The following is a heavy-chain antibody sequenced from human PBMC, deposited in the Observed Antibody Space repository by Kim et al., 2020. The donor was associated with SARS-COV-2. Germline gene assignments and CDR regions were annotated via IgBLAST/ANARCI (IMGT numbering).Heavy chain of an antibody. CDR1: GFTFSSYS. J-gene: IGHJ3*02. Sequence: GGSLRLSCAASGFTFSSYSMNWVRQAPGKGLEWVSYISSSSSTIYYADSVKGRFTISRDNAKNSLYLQMNSLRAEDTAVYYCAIFGGYFRALDAFDIWGQGTMVTVSS. CDR3: AIFGGYFRALDAFDI. V-gene: IGHV3-48*04. CDR2: ISSSSSTI. D-gene: IGHD3-16*01.